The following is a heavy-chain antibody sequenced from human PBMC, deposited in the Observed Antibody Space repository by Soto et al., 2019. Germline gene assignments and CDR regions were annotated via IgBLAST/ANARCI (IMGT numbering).Heavy chain of an antibody. CDR3: ARDVALRGAPRWFDP. CDR2: IHYSGTT. Sequence: SETLSLTCSVSGDSINSNYWSWIRQSPGKGLEWIGYIHYSGTTNYNPSLKSRVTISIVQSKNHYSLKLSSVSAADTAVFYCARDVALRGAPRWFDPWGQGTLVTVSS. CDR1: GDSINSNY. V-gene: IGHV4-59*12. J-gene: IGHJ5*02. D-gene: IGHD3-10*01.